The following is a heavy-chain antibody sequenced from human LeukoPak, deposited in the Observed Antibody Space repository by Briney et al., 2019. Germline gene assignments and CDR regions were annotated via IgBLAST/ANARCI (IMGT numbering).Heavy chain of an antibody. D-gene: IGHD4-23*01. CDR1: GYTFTTYW. CDR3: ARSWGTSGNLGY. J-gene: IGHJ4*02. V-gene: IGHV5-51*01. Sequence: GESLKISCKGSGYTFTTYWVAWVRQMPGKGLEWMGLIYPGDSDTRYNPSFQGQVTIPADKYISTAYLQWSSLKASDTAMYYCARSWGTSGNLGYWGQGTLVTVSS. CDR2: IYPGDSDT.